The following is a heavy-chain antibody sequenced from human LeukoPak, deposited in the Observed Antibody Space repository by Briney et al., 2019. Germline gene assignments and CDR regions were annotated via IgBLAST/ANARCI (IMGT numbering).Heavy chain of an antibody. J-gene: IGHJ4*02. CDR1: GGSISSSSYY. Sequence: SETLSLTCTVSGGSISSSSYYWGWIRQPPGKGLEWTGSIYYSGSTYYNPSLKSRVTISVDTSKNQFSLKLSSVTAADTAVYYCARRTLTGSFDYWGQGTLVTVSS. D-gene: IGHD7-27*01. V-gene: IGHV4-39*01. CDR2: IYYSGST. CDR3: ARRTLTGSFDY.